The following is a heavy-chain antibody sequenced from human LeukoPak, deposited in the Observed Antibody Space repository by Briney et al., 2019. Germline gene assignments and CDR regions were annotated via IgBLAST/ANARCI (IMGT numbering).Heavy chain of an antibody. D-gene: IGHD4-17*01. CDR3: ARDWDGHGDDYDY. J-gene: IGHJ4*02. CDR1: GFTFRSYR. CDR2: IKEDGSEK. V-gene: IGHV3-7*01. Sequence: GGSLRLSCAASGFTFRSYRMGWVRQAPGKGLEWVANIKEDGSEKYYVDSVKGRFTISRDNAKNSMYLQMNSLRAADTAVYYCARDWDGHGDDYDYWGQGSLVTVSS.